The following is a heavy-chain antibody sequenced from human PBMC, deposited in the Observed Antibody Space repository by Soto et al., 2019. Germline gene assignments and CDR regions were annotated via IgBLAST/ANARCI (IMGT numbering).Heavy chain of an antibody. CDR1: GYTFTGYY. D-gene: IGHD3-10*01. CDR2: INPNSGGT. CDR3: ARGGKGYYGSGDLNWFDP. Sequence: QVQLVQSGAEVKKPGASVKVSCKASGYTFTGYYMHWVRQAPGQGLEWMGWINPNSGGTNYAQKFQGWVTMTRDTSISTAYMELSRLRSDDTAVYYCARGGKGYYGSGDLNWFDPWGQGTLVTVSS. J-gene: IGHJ5*02. V-gene: IGHV1-2*04.